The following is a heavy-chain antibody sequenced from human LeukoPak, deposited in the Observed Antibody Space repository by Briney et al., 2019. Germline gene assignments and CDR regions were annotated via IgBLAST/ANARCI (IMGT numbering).Heavy chain of an antibody. CDR3: AKAAQVAGRPNLGGHFDY. CDR1: GFTFNNYA. J-gene: IGHJ4*02. Sequence: GGSLRLSCAASGFTFNNYAMSWVRQAPGKGLEWVSAISGSGGRTYYAESVKGRFTISRDNNENTLYLQMNSLRAEDTAVYYCAKAAQVAGRPNLGGHFDYWGQGTLVTVSS. V-gene: IGHV3-23*01. CDR2: ISGSGGRT. D-gene: IGHD6-6*01.